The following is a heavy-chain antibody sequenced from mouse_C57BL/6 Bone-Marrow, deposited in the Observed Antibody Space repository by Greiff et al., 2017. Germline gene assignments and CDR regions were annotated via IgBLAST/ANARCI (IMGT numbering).Heavy chain of an antibody. CDR1: GYTFTSYW. CDR2: IDPSDSFT. Sequence: QVQLQQPGAELVMPGASVKLSCKASGYTFTSYWMHWVKQRPGQGLEWIGEIDPSDSFTNYNQKFKGKSTLTVDKSSSTAYMQRSSLTSEDSAVYYCASGYGSSPPTAYFDVWGTGTTVTVSS. J-gene: IGHJ1*03. V-gene: IGHV1-69*01. CDR3: ASGYGSSPPTAYFDV. D-gene: IGHD1-1*01.